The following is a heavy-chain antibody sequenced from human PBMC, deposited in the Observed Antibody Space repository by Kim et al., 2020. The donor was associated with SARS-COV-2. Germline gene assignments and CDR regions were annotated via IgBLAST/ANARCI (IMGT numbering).Heavy chain of an antibody. CDR1: GFIFSDHH. CDR2: IRKKTHSYTT. D-gene: IGHD3-22*01. CDR3: SRVGYYDSRGYSTNGFDI. J-gene: IGHJ3*02. Sequence: GGSLRLSCAASGFIFSDHHIDSVRQAPGKGLEWVGRIRKKTHSYTTTYAASVKGRFIVSRDDSSNSVYLQMNSLKTEDTAVYYCSRVGYYDSRGYSTNGFDIWGQGTMVTVSS. V-gene: IGHV3-72*01.